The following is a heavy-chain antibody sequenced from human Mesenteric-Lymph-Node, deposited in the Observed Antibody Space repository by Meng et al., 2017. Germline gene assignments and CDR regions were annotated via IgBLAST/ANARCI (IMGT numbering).Heavy chain of an antibody. V-gene: IGHV4-39*01. Sequence: QLQLQESGPGLVKPSETLSLTCTVSGGSISCSSYYRGWIRQPPGRGLEWIGSIYYSGSTYYNPSLKSRVTISVDTSKNQFSLKLSSVTAADTAVYYCARIAVAGTFDYWGQGTLVTVSS. CDR1: GGSISCSSYY. D-gene: IGHD6-19*01. CDR2: IYYSGST. CDR3: ARIAVAGTFDY. J-gene: IGHJ4*02.